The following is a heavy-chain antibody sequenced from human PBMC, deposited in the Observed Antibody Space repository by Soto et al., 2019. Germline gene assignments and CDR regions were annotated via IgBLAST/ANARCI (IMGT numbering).Heavy chain of an antibody. Sequence: EVQLVESGGGLVPPGGSLRLSCAASGFTFSTYSMNWVRQAPGKGLEWVSFISSTGETTYYADSVKGRLTVSRDNAKNSLFLQMNILTSEDTAVNYCARDGRLPDYWGQGTLVTVSS. CDR3: ARDGRLPDY. V-gene: IGHV3-48*01. J-gene: IGHJ4*02. CDR1: GFTFSTYS. D-gene: IGHD4-17*01. CDR2: ISSTGETT.